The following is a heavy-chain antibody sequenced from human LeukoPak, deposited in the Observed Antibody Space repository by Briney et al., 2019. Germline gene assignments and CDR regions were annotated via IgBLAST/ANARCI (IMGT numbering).Heavy chain of an antibody. CDR2: INPNSGGT. Sequence: GASVKVSCKASGYTFTGYYMHWVRQAPGQGLEWMGWINPNSGGTNYAQKFQGRVTMTRDTSISTAYMELSRLRSDDTAVYYCAREGAGSWLGAFDIWGEGTMVTDCS. D-gene: IGHD2-15*01. V-gene: IGHV1-2*02. J-gene: IGHJ3*02. CDR3: AREGAGSWLGAFDI. CDR1: GYTFTGYY.